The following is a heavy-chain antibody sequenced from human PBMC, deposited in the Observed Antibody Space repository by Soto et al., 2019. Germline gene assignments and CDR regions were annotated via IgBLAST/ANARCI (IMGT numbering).Heavy chain of an antibody. D-gene: IGHD2-15*01. J-gene: IGHJ4*02. V-gene: IGHV4-34*01. CDR3: ARAAPRYCNGGSCYSGGDD. CDR1: GGSFSGYY. CDR2: INHSGST. Sequence: QVQLQQWGAGLLKPSETLSLTCAVYGGSFSGYYWSWIRQPPGKGLEWIGEINHSGSTNHNPSLKSRVAISVDTSKNQFSLKLSSVTAADTAVYYCARAAPRYCNGGSCYSGGDDWGQVTLVTVSS.